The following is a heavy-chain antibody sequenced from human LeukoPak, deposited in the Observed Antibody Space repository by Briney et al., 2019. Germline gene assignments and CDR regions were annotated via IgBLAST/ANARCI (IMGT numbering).Heavy chain of an antibody. D-gene: IGHD6-6*01. J-gene: IGHJ4*02. CDR3: GKGAWIVRFDY. CDR2: IWYDGSNK. CDR1: GFTFSSYG. V-gene: IGHV3-33*06. Sequence: PGGSLRLSCAASGFTFSSYGMHWVRQAPGKGLEWVAVIWYDGSNKYYADSVKGRFTISRDNSKNTLYLQMNSLRAEDTAVYYCGKGAWIVRFDYWGQGTLVTVSS.